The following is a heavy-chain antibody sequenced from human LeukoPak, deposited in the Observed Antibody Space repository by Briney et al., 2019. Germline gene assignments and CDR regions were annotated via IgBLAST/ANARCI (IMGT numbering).Heavy chain of an antibody. CDR2: IKSKTDGGTT. J-gene: IGHJ4*02. D-gene: IGHD3-22*01. V-gene: IGHV3-15*01. CDR1: GFTFSNAW. CDR3: TTAGKEYYYDSSGYYYNFDY. Sequence: GGSLRLFCAASGFTFSNAWMSWVRQAPGKGLEWVGRIKSKTDGGTTDYAAPVKGRFTISRDDSKNTLYLQMNSLKTEDTAVYYCTTAGKEYYYDSSGYYYNFDYWSQGTLVTVSS.